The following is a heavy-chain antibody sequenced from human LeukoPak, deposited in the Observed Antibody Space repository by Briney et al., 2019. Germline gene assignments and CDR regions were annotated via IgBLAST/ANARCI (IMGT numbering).Heavy chain of an antibody. CDR3: AREYSSFEY. Sequence: PSGTLSLSCTVSGVSISTYDWSWVRQAPGKGLEWIGYIKYSGSTDYNPSLKIRVTISVDTSKNQLSLKMRSVTAADTAVYYCAREYSSFEYWGQGTLVTVSS. D-gene: IGHD6-13*01. CDR2: IKYSGST. V-gene: IGHV4-59*01. CDR1: GVSISTYD. J-gene: IGHJ4*02.